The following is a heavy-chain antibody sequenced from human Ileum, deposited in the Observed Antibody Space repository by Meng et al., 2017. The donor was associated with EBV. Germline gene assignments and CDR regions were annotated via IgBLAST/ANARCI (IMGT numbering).Heavy chain of an antibody. CDR1: GFSLSISGVG. CDR2: IYWDDDK. CDR3: THRPMTSAYYYFDY. V-gene: IGHV2-5*02. Sequence: QITLNESGPTLVKPXXXXTXTXTFSGFSLSISGVGVGWIRQPPGKALEWLALIYWDDDKRYSPSLKSRLTITKDTSKNQVVLTMTNMDPVDTATYYCTHRPMTSAYYYFDYWGQGTLVTVSS. J-gene: IGHJ4*01. D-gene: IGHD3-22*01.